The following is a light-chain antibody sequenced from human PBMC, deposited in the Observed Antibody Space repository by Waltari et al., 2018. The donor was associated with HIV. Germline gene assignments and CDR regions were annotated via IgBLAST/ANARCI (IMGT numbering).Light chain of an antibody. Sequence: EIVLTKSPATLCLSPGERATLSCRASQSVSSYLAWSQQKPGQAPRLLIYDASNRATGIPARFSGSGSGTDFTLTISSLEPEDFAVYYCQQRSNWLTFGGGTKVEIK. CDR2: DAS. V-gene: IGKV3-11*01. J-gene: IGKJ4*01. CDR1: QSVSSY. CDR3: QQRSNWLT.